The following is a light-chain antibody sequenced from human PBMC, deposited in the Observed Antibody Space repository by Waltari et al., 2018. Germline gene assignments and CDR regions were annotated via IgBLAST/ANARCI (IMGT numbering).Light chain of an antibody. CDR3: CAFAGRGIYV. Sequence: WCQRHPGGAPKLWVYEFSKRPSGVSNRFSGSKSGQTASLTISVLQAEDEADYCCCAFAGRGIYVFGSGTQVTVL. J-gene: IGLJ1*01. V-gene: IGLV2-23*02. CDR2: EFS.